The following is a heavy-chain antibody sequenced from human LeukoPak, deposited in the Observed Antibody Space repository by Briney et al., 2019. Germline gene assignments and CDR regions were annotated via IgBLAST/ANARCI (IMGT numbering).Heavy chain of an antibody. CDR2: ISHDGSNK. CDR1: GFSFSSFG. Sequence: GGSLRLSCAASGFSFSSFGMHWVRQAPGKGLEWVAVISHDGSNKNYADSVKGRFTMSRDNSKTTVYLQMNSLRGEDTAVYYCAKGQWFGELLPFDYWSQGALVSVSS. D-gene: IGHD3-10*01. J-gene: IGHJ4*02. V-gene: IGHV3-30*18. CDR3: AKGQWFGELLPFDY.